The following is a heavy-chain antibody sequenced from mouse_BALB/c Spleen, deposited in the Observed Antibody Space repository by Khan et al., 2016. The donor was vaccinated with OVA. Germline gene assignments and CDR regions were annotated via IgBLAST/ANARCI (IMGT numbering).Heavy chain of an antibody. Sequence: EVKLQESGPGLVKPSQSLSLTRSVTDYSITSGYYWNWIRQFPGNKLEWMGYISYDGSNNYNPSLKNRISITRDTSKNQFFLKLNSVTTEDTATYYCARDYYGNGYFDYWGQGTTLTVSS. CDR3: ARDYYGNGYFDY. CDR2: ISYDGSN. D-gene: IGHD1-1*01. V-gene: IGHV3-6*02. J-gene: IGHJ2*01. CDR1: DYSITSGYY.